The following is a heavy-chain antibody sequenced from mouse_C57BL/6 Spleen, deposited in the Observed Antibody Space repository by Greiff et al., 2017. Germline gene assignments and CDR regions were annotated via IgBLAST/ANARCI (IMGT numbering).Heavy chain of an antibody. CDR1: GYTFTSYW. D-gene: IGHD4-1*02. Sequence: QVQLKESGTELVKPGASVKLSCKASGYTFTSYWMHWVKQRPGQGLEWIGNINPSNGGTNYNEKFKSKATLTVDKSSSTAYMQLSSLTSEDSAVYYCASSQLGPPLDYWGQGTTLTVSS. J-gene: IGHJ2*01. CDR3: ASSQLGPPLDY. CDR2: INPSNGGT. V-gene: IGHV1-53*01.